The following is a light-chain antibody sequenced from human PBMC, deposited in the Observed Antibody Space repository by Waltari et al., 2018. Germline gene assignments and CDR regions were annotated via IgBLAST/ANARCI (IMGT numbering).Light chain of an antibody. J-gene: IGKJ2*01. V-gene: IGKV3-15*01. CDR1: QSVSSN. Sequence: EIVMTQSPATLSVSPGERATLSCRPSQSVSSNLAWYQQKPGQAPRPLIYGASTRATGIPARFSGSGSGTEFTLTISSLQSEDFAVYYCQQYNNWPPYTFGQGTKLEIK. CDR3: QQYNNWPPYT. CDR2: GAS.